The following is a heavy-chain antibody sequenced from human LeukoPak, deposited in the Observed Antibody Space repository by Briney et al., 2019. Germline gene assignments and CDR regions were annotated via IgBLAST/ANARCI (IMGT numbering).Heavy chain of an antibody. CDR2: ISGGGGST. CDR3: VKRRYDSSGYFDY. CDR1: GFTFSSYA. D-gene: IGHD3-22*01. Sequence: PGGSLRLSCVASGFTFSSYAMSWVRQAPGKGLEWVSVISGGGGSTYYADSVKGRFTISRDNSQNTLYLQMNSLRAEDTAVYYCVKRRYDSSGYFDYWGQGTLVTVSS. J-gene: IGHJ4*02. V-gene: IGHV3-23*01.